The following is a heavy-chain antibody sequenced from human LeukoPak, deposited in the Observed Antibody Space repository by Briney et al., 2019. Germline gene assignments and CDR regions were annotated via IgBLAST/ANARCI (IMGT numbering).Heavy chain of an antibody. V-gene: IGHV3-74*01. Sequence: PGGSLRLSCAASGFTFSSYWMHWVRQAPGKGLVWVSSIKSDGSSTSYADSVKGRLTISRDNARNTLHLQMNSLRTEDTAVYYRATGNGHAFDIWGQGTMVTVSA. CDR1: GFTFSSYW. CDR2: IKSDGSST. CDR3: ATGNGHAFDI. D-gene: IGHD3-10*01. J-gene: IGHJ3*02.